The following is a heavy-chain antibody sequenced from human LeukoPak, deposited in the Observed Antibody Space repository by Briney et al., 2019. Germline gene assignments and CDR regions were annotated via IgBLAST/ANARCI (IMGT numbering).Heavy chain of an antibody. CDR3: AKRIAAAGTYYFDY. CDR1: GFTFSNYA. CDR2: VSGRDDST. D-gene: IGHD6-13*01. J-gene: IGHJ4*02. Sequence: GASLRLSCAASGFTFSNYAMSWVRQAPGKGLEWVSAVSGRDDSTYYADSVKGRFTISRDNSKNTLYLQMNSLRAEDTAVYYCAKRIAAAGTYYFDYWGQGTLVTVSP. V-gene: IGHV3-23*01.